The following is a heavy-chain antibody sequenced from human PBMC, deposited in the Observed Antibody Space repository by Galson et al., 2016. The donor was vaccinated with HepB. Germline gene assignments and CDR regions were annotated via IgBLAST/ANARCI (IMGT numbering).Heavy chain of an antibody. CDR2: IPSSGYI. J-gene: IGHJ5*02. V-gene: IGHV3-21*01. D-gene: IGHD2-2*01. CDR3: SRAGYQLLPHNWFDP. CDR1: RFTFSSYS. Sequence: LRISCAASRFTFSSYSMNWVRQAPGKGLEWVSSIPSSGYIYYAESMKGRFTISRDNAKNSLSLQMNSLRAEDTAVYYCSRAGYQLLPHNWFDPWGQGTLVTVSS.